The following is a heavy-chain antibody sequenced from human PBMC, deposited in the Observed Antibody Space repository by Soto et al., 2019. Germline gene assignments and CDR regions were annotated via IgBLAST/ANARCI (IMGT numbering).Heavy chain of an antibody. Sequence: PSETLSLTCTFSGGSISSSSYYWGWIRQPPGKGLEWIGSIYYSGSTYYNPSLKSRVTISVDTSKNQFSLKLSSVTAADTAVYYCASRYSSSWYYYYYGMDVWGQGTTVTVSS. J-gene: IGHJ6*02. CDR3: ASRYSSSWYYYYYGMDV. CDR2: IYYSGST. V-gene: IGHV4-39*01. CDR1: GGSISSSSYY. D-gene: IGHD6-13*01.